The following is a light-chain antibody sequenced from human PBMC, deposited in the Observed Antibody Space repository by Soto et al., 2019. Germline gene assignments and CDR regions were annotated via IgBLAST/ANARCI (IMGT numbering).Light chain of an antibody. V-gene: IGKV3-20*01. CDR3: QQYSSSPRT. J-gene: IGKJ1*01. Sequence: EIVLTQSPGTLSLSPGERGTLSCRASQSVSSNYLAWYQQKPGQAPRLLIYGASSRAIGIPDRFSGSGSGTDFTLTISRLEPEDFAVYYCQQYSSSPRTFGQGTKVEIK. CDR1: QSVSSNY. CDR2: GAS.